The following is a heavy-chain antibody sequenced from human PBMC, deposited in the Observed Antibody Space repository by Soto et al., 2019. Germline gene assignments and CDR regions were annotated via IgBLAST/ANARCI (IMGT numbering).Heavy chain of an antibody. CDR1: GFTFSTSW. J-gene: IGHJ3*02. CDR2: LRKDGRVI. D-gene: IGHD2-2*01. Sequence: EVQLVESGGDLVQPGGSLRLSCAASGFTFSTSWMTWVRQAPGTGLEWVANLRKDGRVIHYGDSVKGRFTISRDNAKNSLCLEMTTLRVDYKAVYFCAGDFSPAVGHLFSSAFDIWGQGTVDTVSS. V-gene: IGHV3-7*01. CDR3: AGDFSPAVGHLFSSAFDI.